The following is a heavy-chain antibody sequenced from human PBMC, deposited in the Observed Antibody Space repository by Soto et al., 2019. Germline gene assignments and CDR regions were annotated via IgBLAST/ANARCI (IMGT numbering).Heavy chain of an antibody. V-gene: IGHV3-23*01. D-gene: IGHD2-2*01. Sequence: GGSLRLSCAASGFTFSSYAMSWVRQAPGKGLEWVSAISGSGGSTYYADSVKGRFTISRDTSKNTLHLQMNSLRAEDTAIYYCVKDREFSSSAGAFDIWGQGTLVTVSS. CDR2: ISGSGGST. CDR3: VKDREFSSSAGAFDI. J-gene: IGHJ3*02. CDR1: GFTFSSYA.